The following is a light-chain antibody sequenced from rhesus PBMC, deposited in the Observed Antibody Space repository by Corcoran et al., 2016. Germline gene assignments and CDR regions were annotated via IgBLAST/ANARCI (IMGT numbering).Light chain of an antibody. CDR2: YAN. CDR3: QQGYSTPYS. Sequence: DIQMSQSPSSLSASVGDRVTITCRASQGISSYLNWYQQKPGKAPKLLIYYANSLASGVSSMLSGSGSGTDYTLTISSLQPEDSATYYGQQGYSTPYSFGQGTKVEIK. CDR1: QGISSY. V-gene: IGKV1-32*03. J-gene: IGKJ2*01.